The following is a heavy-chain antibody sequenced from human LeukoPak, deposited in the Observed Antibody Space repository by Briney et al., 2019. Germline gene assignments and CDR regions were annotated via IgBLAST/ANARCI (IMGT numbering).Heavy chain of an antibody. J-gene: IGHJ4*02. Sequence: PGGSLRLSCAASGFTFSSYSMNWVRQAPGKGLEWVSSISSSSSYVYYADSVKGRFTISRDNAKNSLYLQMNSLRAEDTAVYYCAREASPAEPDIVVVPAAFDYWGQGTLVTVSS. CDR3: AREASPAEPDIVVVPAAFDY. CDR1: GFTFSSYS. V-gene: IGHV3-21*01. D-gene: IGHD2-2*01. CDR2: ISSSSSYV.